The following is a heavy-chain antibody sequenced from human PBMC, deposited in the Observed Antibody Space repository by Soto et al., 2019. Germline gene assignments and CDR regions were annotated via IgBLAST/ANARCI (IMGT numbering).Heavy chain of an antibody. CDR3: ARVDYIWGSYRSPSAFDI. CDR2: ISSSSSTI. D-gene: IGHD3-16*02. Sequence: GGSLRLSCAASGFTFSSYSMNWVRQAPGKGLEWVSYISSSSSTIYYADSVKGRFTISRDNAKNSLYLQMNSLRAEDTAVYYCARVDYIWGSYRSPSAFDIWGQGTMVTVSS. J-gene: IGHJ3*02. V-gene: IGHV3-48*01. CDR1: GFTFSSYS.